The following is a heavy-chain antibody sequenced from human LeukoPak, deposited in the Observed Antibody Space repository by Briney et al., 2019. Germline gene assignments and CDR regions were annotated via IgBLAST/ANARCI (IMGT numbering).Heavy chain of an antibody. CDR3: ARGQMQLWLHKDY. CDR2: ISNSGASK. J-gene: IGHJ4*02. Sequence: PGGSLRLSCAASGFTFTDYYMTWIRQAPGKGLEWVSYISNSGASKYYADSVKGRFTISRDNAKNSLYLQMNSLRAEDAAVYYCARGQMQLWLHKDYWGQGTLVTVSS. D-gene: IGHD5-18*01. V-gene: IGHV3-11*04. CDR1: GFTFTDYY.